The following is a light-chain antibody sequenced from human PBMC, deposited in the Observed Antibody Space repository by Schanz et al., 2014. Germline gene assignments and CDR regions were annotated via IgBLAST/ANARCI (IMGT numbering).Light chain of an antibody. CDR1: QSVSSN. CDR2: GAS. CDR3: QQYGESLWT. Sequence: EIVMTQSPATLSVSPGERATLSCRASQSVSSNLAWYQQKPGQAPRLLIYGASNRATGIPARFSGSGSGTDFSLTISRVEPEDSAVYYCQQYGESLWTFGPGTRVESK. V-gene: IGKV3D-15*01. J-gene: IGKJ1*01.